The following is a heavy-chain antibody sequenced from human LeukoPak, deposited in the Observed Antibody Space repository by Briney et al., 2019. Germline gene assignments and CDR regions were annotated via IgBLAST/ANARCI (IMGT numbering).Heavy chain of an antibody. J-gene: IGHJ3*02. V-gene: IGHV1-2*02. D-gene: IGHD3-22*01. CDR2: INPNSGGT. CDR1: GYTFTGNY. Sequence: ASVKVSCKASGYTFTGNYMHWVRQAPGQGLEWMGWINPNSGGTNYAQKFQGRVTMTRDTSISTAYMELSRLIFDDTAVYYCARGSSGDYDALDIWGQGTLVSVSS. CDR3: ARGSSGDYDALDI.